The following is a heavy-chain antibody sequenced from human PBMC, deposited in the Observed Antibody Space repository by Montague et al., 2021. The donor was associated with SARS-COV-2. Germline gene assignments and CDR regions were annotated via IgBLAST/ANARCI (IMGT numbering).Heavy chain of an antibody. Sequence: SETLSLTCTVSGGSVNSCSLYWIWIRQPPGKGLVWIVYLYYGWSINYNPSLKSRVTLSVDTSKNDFSLKLISVTAADTAVYSCARAYYGVNDAFVIWGNGIRVTVPS. V-gene: IGHV4-61*03. CDR1: GGSVNSCSLY. J-gene: IGHJ3*02. D-gene: IGHD3-10*01. CDR2: LYYGWSI. CDR3: ARAYYGVNDAFVI.